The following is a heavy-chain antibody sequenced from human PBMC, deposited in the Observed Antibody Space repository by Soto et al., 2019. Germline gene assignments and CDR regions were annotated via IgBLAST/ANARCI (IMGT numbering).Heavy chain of an antibody. CDR1: GFTFSSYS. V-gene: IGHV3-21*01. D-gene: IGHD2-8*02. CDR3: ARDLVGDPGNWFDP. CDR2: ISSSSSYI. J-gene: IGHJ5*02. Sequence: GWSLRLSCAASGFTFSSYSMNWVRQAPGKGLEWVSSISSSSSYIYYADSVKGRFTISRDNAKNSLYLQMNSLRAEDTAVYYCARDLVGDPGNWFDPWGQGTMVTVYS.